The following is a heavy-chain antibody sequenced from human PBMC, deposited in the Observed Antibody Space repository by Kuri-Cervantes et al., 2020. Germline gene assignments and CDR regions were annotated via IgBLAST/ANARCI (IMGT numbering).Heavy chain of an antibody. J-gene: IGHJ4*02. CDR3: ARGGEYSGYDTWPGY. CDR1: GFTFSSYA. D-gene: IGHD5-12*01. Sequence: LSLTCAASGFTFSSYAMHWVRQAPGKGLEWVAVISYDGSNKYYADSVKGRFTISRDNSKNTLYLQMNSLRAEDTAVYYCARGGEYSGYDTWPGYWGQGTLVTVSS. CDR2: ISYDGSNK. V-gene: IGHV3-30*07.